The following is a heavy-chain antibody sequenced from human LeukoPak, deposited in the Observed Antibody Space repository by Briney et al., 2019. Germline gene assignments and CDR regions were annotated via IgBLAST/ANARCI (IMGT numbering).Heavy chain of an antibody. CDR1: GGSFSGYY. D-gene: IGHD3-10*01. CDR3: ARGIGSYYYYYMDV. CDR2: INHSGST. V-gene: IGHV4-34*01. J-gene: IGHJ6*03. Sequence: PSETLSLTCAVYGGSFSGYYWSRIRQPPGKGLEWIGEINHSGSTNYNPSLKSRVTISVDTSKNQFSLKLSSVTAADTAVYYCARGIGSYYYYYMDVWGKGTTVTVSS.